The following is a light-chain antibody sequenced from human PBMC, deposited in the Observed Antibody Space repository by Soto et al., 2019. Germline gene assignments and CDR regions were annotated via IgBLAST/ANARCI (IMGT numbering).Light chain of an antibody. CDR2: AHN. CDR3: QSYDTSLSGPL. CDR1: ISNIGAGSD. V-gene: IGLV1-40*01. Sequence: QSVLTQPPSVSGAPGQVVTISCTGSISNIGAGSDVHWYQQLPGTAPKLLIFAHNSRPSGVTDRFSGSTSGTSASLAITGLQADDEDDYYCQSYDTSLSGPLFGGGTKLTVL. J-gene: IGLJ2*01.